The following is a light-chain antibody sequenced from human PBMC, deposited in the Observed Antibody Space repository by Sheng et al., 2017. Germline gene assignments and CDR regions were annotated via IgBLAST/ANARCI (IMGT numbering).Light chain of an antibody. CDR3: QQYNNWLT. Sequence: EIVMTQSPATLSVSPGERATLSCRASQSVSSNLAWYQQKPGQAPRLLIYGASTRATGIPARFSGSGSGTEFTLTISSLQSEDFAVYYCQQYNNWLTFGGGTEGGDQ. J-gene: IGKJ4*01. CDR2: GAS. V-gene: IGKV3-15*01. CDR1: QSVSSN.